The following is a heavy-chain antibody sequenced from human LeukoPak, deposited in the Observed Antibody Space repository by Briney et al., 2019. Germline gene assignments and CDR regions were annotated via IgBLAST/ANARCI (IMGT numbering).Heavy chain of an antibody. Sequence: SETLSLTCAVYGGSFSGYYWSWIRQPPGKGLEWIGEINHSGSTNYNPSLKSRVTISVDTPKNQFSLKLSSVTAADTAVYYCARGVVVVAAYDYWGQGTLVTVSS. V-gene: IGHV4-34*01. CDR1: GGSFSGYY. D-gene: IGHD2-15*01. CDR2: INHSGST. CDR3: ARGVVVVAAYDY. J-gene: IGHJ4*02.